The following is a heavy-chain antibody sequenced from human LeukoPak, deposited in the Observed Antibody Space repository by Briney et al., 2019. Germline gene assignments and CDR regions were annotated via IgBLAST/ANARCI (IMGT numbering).Heavy chain of an antibody. Sequence: SETLSLTCTVSGGSISSYYWSWIRQSPGKGLEWIGYMYYSGSTSYNPSLKSRVTISGDTSKSQFSLKLSSVTAADTAVYYCARVGATGNYYYMDVWGKGTTVTVSS. V-gene: IGHV4-59*08. CDR3: ARVGATGNYYYMDV. J-gene: IGHJ6*03. D-gene: IGHD1-26*01. CDR1: GGSISSYY. CDR2: MYYSGST.